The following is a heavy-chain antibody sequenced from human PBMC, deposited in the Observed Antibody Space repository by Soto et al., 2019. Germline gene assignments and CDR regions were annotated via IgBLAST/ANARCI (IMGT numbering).Heavy chain of an antibody. CDR3: ARAPVQLEYNWFDP. CDR1: GGTFSSYA. CDR2: IIPIFGTA. D-gene: IGHD1-1*01. J-gene: IGHJ5*02. V-gene: IGHV1-69*13. Sequence: ASVKVSCKASGGTFSSYAISWVRQAPGQGLEWMGGIIPIFGTANYAQKFQGRVTITADESTSTAYMELSSLRSEDTAVYYCARAPVQLEYNWFDPWGQGTLVTVSS.